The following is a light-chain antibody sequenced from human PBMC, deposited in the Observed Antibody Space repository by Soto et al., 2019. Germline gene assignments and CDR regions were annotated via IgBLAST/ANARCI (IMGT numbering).Light chain of an antibody. CDR2: DVS. J-gene: IGLJ2*01. V-gene: IGLV2-11*01. Sequence: QSALTQPRSMSGSPAQSVTISCTGTSSDVGGYNYVSWYQHHPAKAPKLMIYDVSQRPSGVPDRFSGSKSGNTASLTISGLQAEDEADYYCCSYAGSYTWVFGGGTKLTVL. CDR3: CSYAGSYTWV. CDR1: SSDVGGYNY.